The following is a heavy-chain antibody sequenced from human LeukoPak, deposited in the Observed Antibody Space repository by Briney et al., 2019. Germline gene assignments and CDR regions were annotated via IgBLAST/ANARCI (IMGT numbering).Heavy chain of an antibody. J-gene: IGHJ4*02. V-gene: IGHV3-73*01. D-gene: IGHD4-11*01. CDR2: IRSKASNYAT. CDR1: GFTFSGSA. CDR3: TTHETGLQGLRDY. Sequence: GGSLRLSCTASGFTFSGSAMHWVRQASGKGLEWVGRIRSKASNYATAYAASVKGRFTISRDDSKNTAYLQMNSLKTEDTALYYCTTHETGLQGLRDYWGQGTLVTVSS.